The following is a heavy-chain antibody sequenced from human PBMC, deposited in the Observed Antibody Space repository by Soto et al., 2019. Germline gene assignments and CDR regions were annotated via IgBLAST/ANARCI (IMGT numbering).Heavy chain of an antibody. V-gene: IGHV4-34*01. Sequence: SETLSLTCAVYGGSFSGYYWSWIRQPPGKGLEWIGEINHSGSTNYNPSLKSRVTISVDTSKNQFSLKLSSATAADTAVYYCARVLSPYSSSYYFDYWGQGTLVTVSS. J-gene: IGHJ4*02. CDR2: INHSGST. CDR3: ARVLSPYSSSYYFDY. CDR1: GGSFSGYY. D-gene: IGHD6-6*01.